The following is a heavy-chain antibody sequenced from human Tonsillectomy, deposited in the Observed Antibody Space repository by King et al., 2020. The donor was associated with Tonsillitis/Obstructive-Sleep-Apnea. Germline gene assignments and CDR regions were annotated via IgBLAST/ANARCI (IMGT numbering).Heavy chain of an antibody. CDR2: IKQDGSEK. Sequence: VQLVQSGGGLVQPGGSLRLSCAASGLTFSSYWMSWVRQAPGKGLEWVANIKQDGSEKYYVDSVKGRFTISRDNAKNSLYLQMNSLRAEDTAVYYCAGEYYDFWSGLGAFDIWGQGTMVTVSS. CDR1: GLTFSSYW. J-gene: IGHJ3*02. D-gene: IGHD3-3*01. CDR3: AGEYYDFWSGLGAFDI. V-gene: IGHV3-7*04.